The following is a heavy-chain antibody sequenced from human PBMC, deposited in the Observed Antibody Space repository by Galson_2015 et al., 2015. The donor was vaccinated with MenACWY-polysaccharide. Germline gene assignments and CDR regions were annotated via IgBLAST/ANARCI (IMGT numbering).Heavy chain of an antibody. V-gene: IGHV4-31*03. CDR2: IHYRGRT. J-gene: IGHJ4*02. CDR1: GDSTRSGGYY. CDR3: ARYNIAAGDFDY. Sequence: TLSLTCNVSGDSTRSGGYYWSWIRQHPGKGLEWMGYIHYRGRTSYHPSLKSRLLISGDASNGQFSLKLSSVTAADTAVYYCARYNIAAGDFDYWGQGALVTVSS. D-gene: IGHD6-25*01.